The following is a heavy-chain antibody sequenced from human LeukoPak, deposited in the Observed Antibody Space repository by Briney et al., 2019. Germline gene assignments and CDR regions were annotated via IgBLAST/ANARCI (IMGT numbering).Heavy chain of an antibody. V-gene: IGHV3-74*01. CDR1: GFTLSSYW. CDR3: ARGPFAYSSPAAAFDI. J-gene: IGHJ3*02. CDR2: INSDVSTT. Sequence: GGSLRLSCAASGFTLSSYWMHWVRQAPGKGLLWVSRINSDVSTTTYADSVKGRFTVSRDSAKNTLCLQMNSLRAEDTAVYYCARGPFAYSSPAAAFDIWGQGTMVTVSS. D-gene: IGHD6-13*01.